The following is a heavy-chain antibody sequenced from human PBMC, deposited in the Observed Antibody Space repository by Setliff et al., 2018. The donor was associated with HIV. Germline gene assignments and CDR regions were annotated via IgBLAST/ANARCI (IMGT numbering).Heavy chain of an antibody. CDR3: AKGRDRSGGSCYSEDFDY. Sequence: GGSLRLSCIASGFTFSYSGIHWVRQAPGKGLEWVALISFDGSNKYYADSVKGRFTISRDFSQNTLYLQMNSLRTEDTAVYYCAKGRDRSGGSCYSEDFDYWGQGTLVTVSS. CDR2: ISFDGSNK. D-gene: IGHD2-15*01. J-gene: IGHJ4*02. CDR1: GFTFSYSG. V-gene: IGHV3-30*06.